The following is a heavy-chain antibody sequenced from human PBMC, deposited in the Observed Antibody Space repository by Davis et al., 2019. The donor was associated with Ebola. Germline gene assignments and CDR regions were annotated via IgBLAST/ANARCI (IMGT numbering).Heavy chain of an antibody. D-gene: IGHD4-11*01. CDR2: IDDDGEDT. J-gene: IGHJ4*02. CDR1: GITFRNVV. V-gene: IGHV3-23*01. CDR3: AKRSDYRSFDY. Sequence: GGSLRLSCAASGITFRNVVMSWVRQAPGKGLEWVSGIDDDGEDTNYADSVRGRFTISRDNSKNTLYLQMNSLRGEDTAVYYCAKRSDYRSFDYWGQGTLVTVSS.